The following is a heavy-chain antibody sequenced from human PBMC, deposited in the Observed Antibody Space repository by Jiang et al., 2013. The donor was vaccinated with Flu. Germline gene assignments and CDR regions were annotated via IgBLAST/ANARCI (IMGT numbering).Heavy chain of an antibody. D-gene: IGHD6-19*01. CDR2: ISAYNGNT. J-gene: IGHJ4*02. CDR3: ARDSGIVYSSGWYVDS. V-gene: IGHV1-18*01. Sequence: KASGYTFTSYAISWVRQAPGQGLEWMGWISAYNGNTKYAQKLQGRVTMTTDTSTSTAYMELRSLRSDDTAVYYCARDSGIVYSSGWYVDSWGQGTLVTVSS. CDR1: GYTFTSYA.